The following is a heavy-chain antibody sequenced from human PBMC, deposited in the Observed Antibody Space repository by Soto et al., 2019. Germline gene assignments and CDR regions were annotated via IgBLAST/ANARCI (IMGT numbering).Heavy chain of an antibody. Sequence: PSETLSLTCTVSGGSISSGDYYWSWIRQPPGKSLEWIGYIYYSGSTYYNPSLKSRVTISVDTSKNQFSQKLSSVTAADTAVFFCASVGYYYDSSGYYPGPFDYWGQGTLVTVS. J-gene: IGHJ4*02. CDR2: IYYSGST. CDR1: GGSISSGDYY. CDR3: ASVGYYYDSSGYYPGPFDY. V-gene: IGHV4-30-4*01. D-gene: IGHD3-22*01.